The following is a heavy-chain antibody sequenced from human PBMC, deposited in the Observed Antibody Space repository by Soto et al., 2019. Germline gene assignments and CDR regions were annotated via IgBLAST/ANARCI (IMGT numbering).Heavy chain of an antibody. V-gene: IGHV4-39*01. CDR2: IYYSGST. Sequence: QLQLQESGPGLVKPSETLSLTCTVSGGSISSSSYYWGWIRQPPGKGLEWIGSIYYSGSTYYNPSLKSRVTISVDTSKNQFSLKLSSVTAADTAVYYCARPYCSGGSCYSDAFDIWGQGTMVTVSS. D-gene: IGHD2-15*01. CDR3: ARPYCSGGSCYSDAFDI. CDR1: GGSISSSSYY. J-gene: IGHJ3*02.